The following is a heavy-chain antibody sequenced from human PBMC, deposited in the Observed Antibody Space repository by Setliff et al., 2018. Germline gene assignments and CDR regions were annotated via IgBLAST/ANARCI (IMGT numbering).Heavy chain of an antibody. Sequence: ASVKVSCKASGYTFTSYDINWVRQATGQGLEWMGWMNPNSGNTGYAQKCQGRVTMTRNTSISTAYMDLSSLRFEDTAVYYCARAQSWSGGPYYFDNWGQGTLVTVSS. CDR3: ARAQSWSGGPYYFDN. CDR1: GYTFTSYD. D-gene: IGHD3-3*01. V-gene: IGHV1-8*02. J-gene: IGHJ4*02. CDR2: MNPNSGNT.